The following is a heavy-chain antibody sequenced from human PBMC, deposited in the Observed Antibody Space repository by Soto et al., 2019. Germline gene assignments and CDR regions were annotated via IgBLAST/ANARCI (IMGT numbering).Heavy chain of an antibody. CDR3: ARAAVLTMTLPPDAFDI. CDR2: IKPGGSDT. Sequence: GESLKISCKGAGYRLDGAWIGWVRQMPGKGLEWMGIIKPGGSDTRYGPSFQGQVTISADKSISTACLQWSSLKASDTAMYYCARAAVLTMTLPPDAFDIWGQGTMVTVSS. J-gene: IGHJ3*02. V-gene: IGHV5-51*01. CDR1: GYRLDGAW. D-gene: IGHD3-22*01.